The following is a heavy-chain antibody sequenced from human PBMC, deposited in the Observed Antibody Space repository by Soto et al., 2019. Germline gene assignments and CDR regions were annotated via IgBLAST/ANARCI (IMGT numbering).Heavy chain of an antibody. Sequence: GASVKVSCKASGYTFTGYYIHWVRQAPGQGLEWMGWINPNSGGTNYAQKFQGRVTMTRDTSISTAYMELSRLRSDDTAVYYCARDLTLGLRFLEWLVYGMDVWGQGTTVTVSS. V-gene: IGHV1-2*02. CDR2: INPNSGGT. J-gene: IGHJ6*02. CDR1: GYTFTGYY. CDR3: ARDLTLGLRFLEWLVYGMDV. D-gene: IGHD3-3*01.